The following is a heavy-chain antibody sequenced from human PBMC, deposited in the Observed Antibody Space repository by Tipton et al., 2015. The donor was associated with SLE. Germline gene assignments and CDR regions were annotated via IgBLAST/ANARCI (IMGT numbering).Heavy chain of an antibody. Sequence: SLRLSCAASGFTFFTYNMNWVRQAPGKGLEWVSYISSSSATIYYADSVKGRFTISRHNAKNSLYLQMNSLRAEDTAVYYCARVGGRDAFDIWGQGTMVTVSS. V-gene: IGHV3-48*01. CDR1: GFTFFTYN. J-gene: IGHJ3*02. CDR2: ISSSSATI. CDR3: ARVGGRDAFDI. D-gene: IGHD2-15*01.